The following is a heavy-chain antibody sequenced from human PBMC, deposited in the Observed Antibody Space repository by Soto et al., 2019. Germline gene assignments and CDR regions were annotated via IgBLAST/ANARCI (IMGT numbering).Heavy chain of an antibody. CDR2: IYYSGST. Sequence: SETLSLTCTVSGGSISSSSYYWGWIRQPPGKRLEWIGSIYYSGSTYYNPSLKSRVTISVDTSKNQFSLKLSSVTAADTAVYYCARGRPGGRYTMVRGSRNSRASPPEFDYWGQGTLVTVSS. V-gene: IGHV4-39*01. J-gene: IGHJ4*02. CDR3: ARGRPGGRYTMVRGSRNSRASPPEFDY. CDR1: GGSISSSSYY. D-gene: IGHD3-10*01.